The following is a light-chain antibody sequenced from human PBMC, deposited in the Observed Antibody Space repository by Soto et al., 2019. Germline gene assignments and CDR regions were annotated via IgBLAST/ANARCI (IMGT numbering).Light chain of an antibody. Sequence: DIQMTQSPSSVSASVGDRVTISCRASHDVRSWLAWYQQKPGKAPNLLIYGASTLQSGVPSRFSGSGSVTDFTLTISSLPPEDFATYYCQQANGDPWTFGQGTKVEIK. CDR2: GAS. CDR3: QQANGDPWT. V-gene: IGKV1-12*02. CDR1: HDVRSW. J-gene: IGKJ1*01.